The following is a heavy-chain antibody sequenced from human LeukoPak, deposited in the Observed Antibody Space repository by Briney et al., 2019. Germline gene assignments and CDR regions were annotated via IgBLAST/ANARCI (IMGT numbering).Heavy chain of an antibody. J-gene: IGHJ4*02. Sequence: PSETLSLTCTVSGGSISSSSYYWSWMRQPPGRRLEWIGYIYYSGSTNYNPSLKSRVTVSLNTSKNQFSLKLSSVTAADTAVYYCTRCGRNGLTPDYWGQGILVTVSS. D-gene: IGHD5-24*01. CDR1: GGSISSSSYY. V-gene: IGHV4-61*01. CDR3: TRCGRNGLTPDY. CDR2: IYYSGST.